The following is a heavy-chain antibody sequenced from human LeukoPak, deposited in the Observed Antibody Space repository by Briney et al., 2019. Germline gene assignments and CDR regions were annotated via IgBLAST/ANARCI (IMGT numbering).Heavy chain of an antibody. CDR1: GFTFDDYA. D-gene: IGHD2-2*01. J-gene: IGHJ4*02. CDR2: ISWNSGSI. CDR3: ARPRGCGSTRCNNFDY. Sequence: SGGSLRLSCAASGFTFDDYAMHWVRQAPGKGLEWVSGISWNSGSIGYADSVKGRFTISRDNAKNSLYLQMNNLRAEDTAVYYCARPRGCGSTRCNNFDYWGQGTLVTVSS. V-gene: IGHV3-9*01.